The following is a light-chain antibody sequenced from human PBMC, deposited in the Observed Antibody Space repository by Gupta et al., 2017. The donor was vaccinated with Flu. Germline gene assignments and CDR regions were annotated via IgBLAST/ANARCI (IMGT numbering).Light chain of an antibody. J-gene: IGLJ3*02. CDR1: SSNIGSNT. CDR3: AAWDDSLNGWV. CDR2: SNN. V-gene: IGLV1-44*01. Sequence: HSVLTQPPSASGTPGQRVTISCSASSSNIGSNTVNWYQQLPGTAPKLLIYSNNQRPSGVPDRFSGSKSGNSASLDISGLQSEDEAYYYCAAWDDSLNGWVFGGGTKLTVL.